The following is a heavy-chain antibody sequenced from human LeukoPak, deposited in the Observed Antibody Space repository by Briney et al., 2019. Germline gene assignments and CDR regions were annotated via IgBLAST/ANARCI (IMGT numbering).Heavy chain of an antibody. V-gene: IGHV1-18*01. CDR3: ARDIVVVTARPGRYDY. J-gene: IGHJ4*02. CDR2: ISAYNGNT. D-gene: IGHD2-21*02. Sequence: ASVKVSCKASGYTFTSYGISWLRQAPGQGLEWMGWISAYNGNTNYAQKLQGRVTMTTDTSTSTAYMELRSLRSDDTAVYYCARDIVVVTARPGRYDYWGQGTLVTVSS. CDR1: GYTFTSYG.